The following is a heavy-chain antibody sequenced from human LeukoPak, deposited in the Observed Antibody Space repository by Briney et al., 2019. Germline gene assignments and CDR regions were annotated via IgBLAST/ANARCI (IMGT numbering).Heavy chain of an antibody. CDR1: GFTVSSNY. V-gene: IGHV3-53*04. Sequence: GGSLRLSCAASGFTVSSNYMSWVRQAPGKGLEWVSVIYSGGSTYYADSVKGRFTISRHNSKNTLYLQMNSLRAEDTAVYCCASSGRIIRSLTGYYTGYYYYYGMDVWGQGTTVTVSS. CDR3: ASSGRIIRSLTGYYTGYYYYYGMDV. CDR2: IYSGGST. J-gene: IGHJ6*02. D-gene: IGHD3-9*01.